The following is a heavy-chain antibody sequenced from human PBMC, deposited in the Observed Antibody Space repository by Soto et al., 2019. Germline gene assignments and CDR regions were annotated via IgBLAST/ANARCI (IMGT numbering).Heavy chain of an antibody. D-gene: IGHD6-13*01. V-gene: IGHV1-3*01. Sequence: ASVKVSCKASGYTFTSYGIHWVRQAPGQRLEWMGWINAANGNTKYSPKFQGRVTITRDTSASTAYMELSSLRSEDTAVYYCVRRHVSATGIDWFDPWGQGTLVTVSS. CDR1: GYTFTSYG. CDR2: INAANGNT. CDR3: VRRHVSATGIDWFDP. J-gene: IGHJ5*02.